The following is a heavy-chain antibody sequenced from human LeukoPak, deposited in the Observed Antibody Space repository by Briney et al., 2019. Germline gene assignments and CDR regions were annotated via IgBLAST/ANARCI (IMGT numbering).Heavy chain of an antibody. CDR2: IYYSGST. CDR3: ARSGSGWYPWSLDY. D-gene: IGHD6-13*01. CDR1: GGSISSYY. V-gene: IGHV4-59*01. Sequence: SSETLSLTCTVSGGSISSYYWSWIRQPPGKGLEWIGYIYYSGSTNYNPSLKSRVTISVDTSKNQFSLKLRSMTAADTAVYYCARSGSGWYPWSLDYWGQGTLVTVSS. J-gene: IGHJ4*02.